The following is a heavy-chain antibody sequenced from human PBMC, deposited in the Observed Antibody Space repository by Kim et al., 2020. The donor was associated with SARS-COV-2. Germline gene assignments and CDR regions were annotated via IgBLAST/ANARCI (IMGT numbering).Heavy chain of an antibody. J-gene: IGHJ4*02. Sequence: TSTNYVDSVRGRFTISRDNAKNTLYLQMKSLRADDTAVYYCARAGNWGLYWGQGTLVTVSS. D-gene: IGHD7-27*01. V-gene: IGHV3-74*01. CDR2: TST. CDR3: ARAGNWGLY.